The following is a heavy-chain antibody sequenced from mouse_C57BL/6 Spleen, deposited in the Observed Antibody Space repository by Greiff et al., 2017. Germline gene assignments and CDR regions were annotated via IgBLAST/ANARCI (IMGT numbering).Heavy chain of an antibody. CDR1: GFTFTDYY. Sequence: EVHLVESGGGLVQPGGSLSLSCAASGFTFTDYYMSWVRQPPGKALEWLGFIRNKANGYTTEYSASVKGRFTISRDNSQSILYLQMNALRAEDSATYYCARFLWGLNYWGQGTTLTVSS. V-gene: IGHV7-3*01. CDR3: ARFLWGLNY. J-gene: IGHJ2*01. CDR2: IRNKANGYTT. D-gene: IGHD2-2*01.